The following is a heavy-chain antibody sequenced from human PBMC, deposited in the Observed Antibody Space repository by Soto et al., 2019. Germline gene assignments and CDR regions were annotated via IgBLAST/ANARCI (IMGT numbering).Heavy chain of an antibody. CDR2: IYYSGST. CDR3: ARHDYDFWSGYYRTFDY. Sequence: PSETLSLTCTVSGGSISSSSYYWGWIRQPPGKGLEWIGSIYYSGSTYYNPSLKSRVTISVDTSKNQFSLKLSSVTAADTAVYYCARHDYDFWSGYYRTFDYWGQGTLVTVSS. V-gene: IGHV4-39*01. CDR1: GGSISSSSYY. D-gene: IGHD3-3*01. J-gene: IGHJ4*02.